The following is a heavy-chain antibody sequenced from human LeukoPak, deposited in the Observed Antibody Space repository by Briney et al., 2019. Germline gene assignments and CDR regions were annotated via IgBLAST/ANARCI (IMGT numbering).Heavy chain of an antibody. D-gene: IGHD3-22*01. V-gene: IGHV4-59*12. CDR1: GGSISSYY. J-gene: IGHJ4*02. Sequence: SETLSLTCTVSGGSISSYYWSWIRQPPGKGLEWIGYIYYSGSTNYNPSLKSRVTISVDTSKNQFSLKLSSVTAADTAVYYCARESGYYYDSSGYSLDYWGQGTLVTVSS. CDR3: ARESGYYYDSSGYSLDY. CDR2: IYYSGST.